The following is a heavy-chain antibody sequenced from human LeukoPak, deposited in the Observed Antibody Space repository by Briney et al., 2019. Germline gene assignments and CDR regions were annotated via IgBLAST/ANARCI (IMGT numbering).Heavy chain of an antibody. V-gene: IGHV4-59*13. CDR1: SDSISNYY. CDR3: ARHHYDSTHDAFDI. J-gene: IGHJ3*02. D-gene: IGHD3-22*01. Sequence: SETLSLTCTVSSDSISNYYWSWIRQPPGKGLEWFAYIYYTGSANYNPSLKSRVTISVDTSKNQFSLKLNSVTAADTAVYYCARHHYDSTHDAFDIWGQRTMVTVSS. CDR2: IYYTGSA.